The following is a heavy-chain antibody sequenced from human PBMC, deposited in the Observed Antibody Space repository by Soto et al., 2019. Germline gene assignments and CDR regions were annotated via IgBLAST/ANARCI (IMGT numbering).Heavy chain of an antibody. J-gene: IGHJ4*02. CDR1: GGSISRYY. CDR3: ARVGGSGRYNFAN. V-gene: IGHV4-59*01. D-gene: IGHD6-19*01. Sequence: GPGPFKPSETLSLTCTVSGGSISRYYWSWIRQPPGKGLEWIGYIHYSGSSIYNPSLKSRVTIAVDTSKNQFSLKLSSVTAADTAVYYCARVGGSGRYNFANWGQGTLVTVSS. CDR2: IHYSGSS.